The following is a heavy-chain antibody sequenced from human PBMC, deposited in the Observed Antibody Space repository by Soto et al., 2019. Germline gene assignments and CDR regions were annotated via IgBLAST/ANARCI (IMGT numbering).Heavy chain of an antibody. J-gene: IGHJ6*02. CDR2: ISYDGSSK. Sequence: QVQLVESGGGVVQPGRSLRLSCAASGFMFSIYGIHWVRQAPGKGLEWVAVISYDGSSKYYADSVKGRFTVSRDKSRDTAYRQMDSLRAEDTAVYFCAKDAPKPPHYYYGMDVWGQGTTVTISS. CDR3: AKDAPKPPHYYYGMDV. V-gene: IGHV3-30*18. CDR1: GFMFSIYG.